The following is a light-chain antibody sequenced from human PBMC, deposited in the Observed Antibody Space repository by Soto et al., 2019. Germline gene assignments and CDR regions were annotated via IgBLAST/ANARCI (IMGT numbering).Light chain of an antibody. CDR3: QQRSNWPPT. CDR1: QSVSSN. J-gene: IGKJ1*01. CDR2: GAS. V-gene: IGKV3-15*01. Sequence: EIVMTQSPATLSVSPGERATLSCRASQSVSSNLAWYQQKPGQAPRLLIYGASTRATGIPARFSGSGSGTDFTLTISSLEPEDFAVYYCQQRSNWPPTFGQGTKVDIK.